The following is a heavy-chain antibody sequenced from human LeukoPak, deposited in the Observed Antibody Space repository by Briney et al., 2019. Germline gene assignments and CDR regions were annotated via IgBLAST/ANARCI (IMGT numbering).Heavy chain of an antibody. Sequence: SETLSLSCAVSGYSISRGYYWGWIRQPPGKGLEWIGSIYHSGSTYYNRSLKSRVTISEETAKNQFSLKLGSVADADTAVYSCARLHRGDRLDYWGQGTLVTVSS. J-gene: IGHJ4*02. D-gene: IGHD7-27*01. CDR2: IYHSGST. CDR3: ARLHRGDRLDY. CDR1: GYSISRGYY. V-gene: IGHV4-38-2*01.